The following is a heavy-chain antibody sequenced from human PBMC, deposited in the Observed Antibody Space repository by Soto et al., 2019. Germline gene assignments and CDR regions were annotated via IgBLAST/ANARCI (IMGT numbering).Heavy chain of an antibody. J-gene: IGHJ4*02. CDR1: GFTFSSYA. CDR2: ISGSGGIT. Sequence: GGSLRLSCAASGFTFSSYAMSWLRQAPGKGLEWVSAISGSGGITYYADSVNGRFTISIDNSKNTLYLQMNSLRAEDTAVYYSGKWSEGYYDSSGGYFDYWGQGTLVTVSS. V-gene: IGHV3-23*01. CDR3: GKWSEGYYDSSGGYFDY. D-gene: IGHD3-22*01.